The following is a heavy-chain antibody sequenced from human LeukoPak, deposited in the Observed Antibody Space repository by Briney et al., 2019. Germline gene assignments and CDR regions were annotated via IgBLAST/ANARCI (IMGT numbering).Heavy chain of an antibody. Sequence: GASVKVSCKASGYTFTGYYMHWVRQAPGQGLEWMGWINPNSGGTNYAQKFQGRVTMTRDTSISTAYMELSRLRSDDTAVYYCARSRGGSSTSCYLYWGQGTLVTVSS. J-gene: IGHJ4*02. CDR3: ARSRGGSSTSCYLY. CDR2: INPNSGGT. D-gene: IGHD2-2*01. CDR1: GYTFTGYY. V-gene: IGHV1-2*02.